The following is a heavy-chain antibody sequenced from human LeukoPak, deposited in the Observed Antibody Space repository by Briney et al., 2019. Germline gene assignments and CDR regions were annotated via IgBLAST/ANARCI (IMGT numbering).Heavy chain of an antibody. CDR1: GFTFSSYA. Sequence: PGGSLRLSCAASGFTFSSYAMSWVRQAPGKGLEWVSAISGSGGSTYYADSVKGRFTISRDNSKNTLYLQMNSLRAEDTAVYYCAKDDRAVAGRGGTYYFDYWGQGTLVTVSS. V-gene: IGHV3-23*01. CDR3: AKDDRAVAGRGGTYYFDY. CDR2: ISGSGGST. D-gene: IGHD6-19*01. J-gene: IGHJ4*02.